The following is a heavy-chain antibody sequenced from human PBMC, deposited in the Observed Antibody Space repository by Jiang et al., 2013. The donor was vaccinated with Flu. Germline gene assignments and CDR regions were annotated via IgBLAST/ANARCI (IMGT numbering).Heavy chain of an antibody. V-gene: IGHV1-69*04. CDR1: GGTFSSYA. CDR2: IIPILGIA. CDR3: AREGTRTLRFLEWLLPLVY. J-gene: IGHJ4*02. D-gene: IGHD3-3*01. Sequence: SGAEVKEPGSSVKVSCKASGGTFSSYAISWVRQAPGQGLEWMGRIIPILGIANYAQKFQGRVTITADKSTSTAYMELSSLRSEDTAVYYCAREGTRTLRFLEWLLPLVYWGQGTLVTVSS.